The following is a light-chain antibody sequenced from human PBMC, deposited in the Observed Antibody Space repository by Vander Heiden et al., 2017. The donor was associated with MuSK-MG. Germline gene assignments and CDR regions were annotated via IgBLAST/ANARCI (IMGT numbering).Light chain of an antibody. J-gene: IGLJ2*01. CDR3: ASWDDRSGSVV. CDR2: GND. V-gene: IGLV1-44*01. Sequence: QSVLPQPPSVSGTPVQIFTISCSGRHSDIGNNTVNWYQQVPGTAPKLLMYGNDQRPSGVPDRFSGSKSGTSASLAISGLQAEDEAEYHCASWDDRSGSVVFGGGTKLTVL. CDR1: HSDIGNNT.